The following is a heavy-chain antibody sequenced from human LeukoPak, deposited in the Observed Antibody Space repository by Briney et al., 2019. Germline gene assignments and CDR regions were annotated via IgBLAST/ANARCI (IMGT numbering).Heavy chain of an antibody. V-gene: IGHV4-59*01. CDR1: GGSISYYY. J-gene: IGHJ4*02. CDR3: AREGGHFDY. D-gene: IGHD2-15*01. Sequence: PSETLSLTCTVSGGSISYYYWSWIRQSPGKGLEWIGYIYYNGSTNYNPSLKSRVTISVDMSKNQFSLKVTSVTAADTAIYYCAREGGHFDYWGQGTLVTVSS. CDR2: IYYNGST.